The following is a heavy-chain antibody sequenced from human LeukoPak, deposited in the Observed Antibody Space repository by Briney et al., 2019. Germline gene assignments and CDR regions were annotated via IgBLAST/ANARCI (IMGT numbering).Heavy chain of an antibody. CDR2: ISYDGNNK. Sequence: GGSLRLSCAASGFTFSSYVMHWVRQTPGKGLEWVAGISYDGNNKYYAESVKGRFTISRDNSKNTLYLQMNSLRAEDTAVYYCAKDWVVRGVISYWGQGTLVTVSS. CDR3: AKDWVVRGVISY. J-gene: IGHJ4*02. CDR1: GFTFSSYV. V-gene: IGHV3-30*18. D-gene: IGHD3-10*01.